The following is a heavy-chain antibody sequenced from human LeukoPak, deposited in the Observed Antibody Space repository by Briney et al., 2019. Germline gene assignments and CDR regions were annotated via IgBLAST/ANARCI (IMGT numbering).Heavy chain of an antibody. J-gene: IGHJ4*02. V-gene: IGHV4-59*01. Sequence: PSETLSLTCTVSGDSISNYYWSWIRQSPGKELAWIGYMYNRGSTIYNPSLKSRVTISTDTSKNQFSLRLTSVTAADTAVYYCARAEKAVTGTLDYWGQGTLIIVSS. D-gene: IGHD6-19*01. CDR1: GDSISNYY. CDR3: ARAEKAVTGTLDY. CDR2: MYNRGST.